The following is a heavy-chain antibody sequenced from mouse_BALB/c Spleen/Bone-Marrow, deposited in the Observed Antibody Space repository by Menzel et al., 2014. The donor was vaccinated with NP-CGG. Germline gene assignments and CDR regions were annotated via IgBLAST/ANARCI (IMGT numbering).Heavy chain of an antibody. V-gene: IGHV5-9-4*01. CDR3: VREGAY. Sequence: EVKLVESGGGLVKPGGSLKVSCAASGFTFSSYAMSWVRQSPEKRLEWVAEISSGGSYSYYPDTVTGRFTISRDNAKYTLNLEMSSLRSEDTAMYYCVREGAYWGQGTLVTVSA. CDR2: ISSGGSYS. CDR1: GFTFSSYA. J-gene: IGHJ3*01.